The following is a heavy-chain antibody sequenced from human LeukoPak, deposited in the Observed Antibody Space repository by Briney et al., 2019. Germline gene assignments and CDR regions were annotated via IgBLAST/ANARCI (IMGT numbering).Heavy chain of an antibody. CDR2: IYSGGST. J-gene: IGHJ4*02. D-gene: IGHD2-15*01. CDR3: ARYYCSGGSCYFDY. Sequence: GGSLRLSCAASGFTVSSNYMSWVRQAPGKGLEWVSVIYSGGSTYYADSVKGRFTISRDNSKDTLYLQMNSLRAEDTAVYYCARYYCSGGSCYFDYWGQGTLVTVSS. CDR1: GFTVSSNY. V-gene: IGHV3-53*01.